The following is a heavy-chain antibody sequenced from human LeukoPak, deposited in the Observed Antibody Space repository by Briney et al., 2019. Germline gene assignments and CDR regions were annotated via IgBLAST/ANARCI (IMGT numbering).Heavy chain of an antibody. CDR1: GYILSSYY. CDR2: INPSGGDT. D-gene: IGHD2-21*02. J-gene: IGHJ4*02. V-gene: IGHV1-46*01. Sequence: ASVKVSCKASGYILSSYYMHWVRQAPGQGLEWLGIINPSGGDTEYAQKFQGRVTMTRDKSTSTVYMELSSLRSEDTAVYYCARTYCGDDCNIRYFDYWGQGTLVTVSS. CDR3: ARTYCGDDCNIRYFDY.